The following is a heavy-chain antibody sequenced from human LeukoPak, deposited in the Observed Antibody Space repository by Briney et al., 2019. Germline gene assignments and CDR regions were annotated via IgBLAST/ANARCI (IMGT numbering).Heavy chain of an antibody. CDR2: IIPIFGTA. CDR3: ASLYYDILTGHQRNDY. D-gene: IGHD3-9*01. Sequence: SVKVSCKASGGTFSSYAISWVRQAPGQGLEWMGGIIPIFGTANYAQKFQGRVTITADESTSTAYMELSCLRSEDTAVYYCASLYYDILTGHQRNDYWGQGTLVTVSS. J-gene: IGHJ4*02. V-gene: IGHV1-69*13. CDR1: GGTFSSYA.